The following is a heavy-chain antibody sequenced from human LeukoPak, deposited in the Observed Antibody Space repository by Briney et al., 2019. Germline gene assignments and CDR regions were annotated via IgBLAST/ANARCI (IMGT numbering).Heavy chain of an antibody. CDR2: IYYSGST. D-gene: IGHD6-6*01. CDR3: AREESSSSSGRWFDP. CDR1: GGSISSGGYY. V-gene: IGHV4-31*03. Sequence: SETLSLTCTVSGGSISSGGYYWSWIRQHPGKGLEWIGYIYYSGSTYYNPSLKSRVTISVDTSKNQFSLKLSSVTAADTAVYYCAREESSSSSGRWFDPWGQGTLVTASS. J-gene: IGHJ5*02.